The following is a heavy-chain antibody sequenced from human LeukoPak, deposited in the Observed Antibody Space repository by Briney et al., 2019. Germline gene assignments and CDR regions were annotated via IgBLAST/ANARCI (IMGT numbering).Heavy chain of an antibody. J-gene: IGHJ4*02. CDR2: ISAYNANT. CDR1: GYSFTTYS. V-gene: IGHV1-18*04. Sequence: ASVKVSCKASGYSFTTYSITWVRQAPGRGLEWMGWISAYNANTNYAQKLQGRVTMTTDTSTSTAYMELRSLRSDDTAVYYCARSSLLAYFDCWGQGTLVTVSS. D-gene: IGHD3-3*01. CDR3: ARSSLLAYFDC.